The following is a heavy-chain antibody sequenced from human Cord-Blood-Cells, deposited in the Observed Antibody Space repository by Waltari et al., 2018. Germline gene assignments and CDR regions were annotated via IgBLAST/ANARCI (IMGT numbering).Heavy chain of an antibody. CDR1: GYTFTSYY. D-gene: IGHD5-18*01. J-gene: IGHJ5*02. V-gene: IGHV1-46*01. CDR2: INPSGGSS. CDR3: ARRIQLWEFDP. Sequence: QVQLVQSGAEVKKPGASVKVSCKASGYTFTSYYMHWVRQAPGQGLEWMGIINPSGGSSSYAQKFQGRVTMTRDTSTSTVYMELSSLRSEDTAVYYCARRIQLWEFDPWGQGTLVTVSS.